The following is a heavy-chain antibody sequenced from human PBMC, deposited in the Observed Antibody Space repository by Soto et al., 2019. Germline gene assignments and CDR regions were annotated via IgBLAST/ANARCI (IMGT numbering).Heavy chain of an antibody. Sequence: HLQLQESGPGLVKPSETLSLMCSVSDDSINSDKFYWGWIRQPPGKGLEWIGSIYYRGNAYYNPSLQNRVTISLDKSNSQFSLKLNSVTAADSAVYFCARLEGLATISYYFDFWGQGALVTVSS. CDR3: ARLEGLATISYYFDF. CDR2: IYYRGNA. V-gene: IGHV4-39*01. D-gene: IGHD3-9*01. J-gene: IGHJ4*02. CDR1: DDSINSDKFY.